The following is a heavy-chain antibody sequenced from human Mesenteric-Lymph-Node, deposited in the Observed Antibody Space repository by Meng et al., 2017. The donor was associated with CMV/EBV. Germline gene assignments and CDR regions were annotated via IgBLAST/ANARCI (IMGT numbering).Heavy chain of an antibody. D-gene: IGHD7-27*01. CDR2: ISSRNSAI. CDR3: ARNWGPIDY. Sequence: GESLKISCAASGFTFSDYHMSWIRQAPGKGLEWVSYISSRNSAIYYADSVKGRFTISRDNVKDSLYLQMNSLRAEDTAVYYCARNWGPIDYWGQGTLVTVSS. V-gene: IGHV3-11*01. CDR1: GFTFSDYH. J-gene: IGHJ4*02.